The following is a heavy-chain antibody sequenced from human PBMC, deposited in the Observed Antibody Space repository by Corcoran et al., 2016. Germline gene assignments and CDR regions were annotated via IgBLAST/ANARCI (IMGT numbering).Heavy chain of an antibody. CDR3: ARSGGVIDIRAYGMDV. CDR2: IYYSGST. J-gene: IGHJ6*02. CDR1: GGSISSSSYY. V-gene: IGHV4-39*07. Sequence: QLQLQESGPGLVKPSETLSLTCTVSGGSISSSSYYWGWIRQPPGKGLEWIGSIYYSGSTYYNPSLKSRVTISVDTSKNQFSLKLSSVTAADTAVYYCARSGGVIDIRAYGMDVWGQGTTVTVSS. D-gene: IGHD3-16*02.